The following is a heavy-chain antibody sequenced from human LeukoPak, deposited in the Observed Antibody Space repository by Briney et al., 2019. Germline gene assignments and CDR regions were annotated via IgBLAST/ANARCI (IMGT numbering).Heavy chain of an antibody. V-gene: IGHV4-59*08. CDR3: ARRIAASDAFDI. CDR2: IFHSGST. D-gene: IGHD6-13*01. CDR1: GGSINTYY. J-gene: IGHJ3*02. Sequence: SETLSLTCTISGGSINTYYWSWIRQPPGKGLEWIAYIFHSGSTNYNSSLKSRVTISIDTSKNHISLKLNSVTAADTAVYYCARRIAASDAFDIWGQGTMVTVSS.